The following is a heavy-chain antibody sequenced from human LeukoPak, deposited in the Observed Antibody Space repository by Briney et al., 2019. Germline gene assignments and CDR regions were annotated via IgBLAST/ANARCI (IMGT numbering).Heavy chain of an antibody. D-gene: IGHD3-10*01. V-gene: IGHV4-34*01. J-gene: IGHJ6*03. CDR1: GGSFSGYY. CDR2: INHSGST. Sequence: TSETLSLTCAVYGGSFSGYYWSWIRQPPGKGLEWIGEINHSGSTNYNPSLKSRVTISVDTSKNQFSLKLSSVTAADTAVYYCARGPITMVRGVTPRYMDVWGKGTTVTVSS. CDR3: ARGPITMVRGVTPRYMDV.